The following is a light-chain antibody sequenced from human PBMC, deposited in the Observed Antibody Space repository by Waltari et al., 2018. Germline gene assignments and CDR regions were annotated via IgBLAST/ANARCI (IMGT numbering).Light chain of an antibody. V-gene: IGLV2-14*03. Sequence: QSALTQPASVSGSPGQSITISCSGTDSDVGAYDFVSWYQHHPGKAPHLIIYDVSNRPSGISNRFSASKSGNTASLTISGLQAEDEADYYCSSYTTSSAPGVFGTGTRVTVL. CDR2: DVS. J-gene: IGLJ1*01. CDR3: SSYTTSSAPGV. CDR1: DSDVGAYDF.